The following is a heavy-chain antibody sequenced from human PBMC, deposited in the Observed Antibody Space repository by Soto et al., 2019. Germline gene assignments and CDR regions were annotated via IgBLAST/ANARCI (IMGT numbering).Heavy chain of an antibody. J-gene: IGHJ5*02. CDR1: GYTFTSYY. Sequence: ASVKVSCKASGYTFTSYYLHWVRQAPGQGLEWMGIINPSGGSTSYAQKFQGRVTMTRDTSTSTVYMELSSLRSEDTAVYYCARDPIRSIAAAETNWFDPWGQGTLVTVSS. CDR3: ARDPIRSIAAAETNWFDP. CDR2: INPSGGST. V-gene: IGHV1-46*01. D-gene: IGHD6-13*01.